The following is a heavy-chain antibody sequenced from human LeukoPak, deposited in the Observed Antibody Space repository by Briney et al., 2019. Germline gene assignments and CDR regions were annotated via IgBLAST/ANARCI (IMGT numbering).Heavy chain of an antibody. CDR3: ARRRGSGSPYFDY. D-gene: IGHD3-10*01. CDR2: INYSGST. CDR1: GGSISSSGYY. V-gene: IGHV4-39*01. Sequence: SETLSLTCTVSGGSISSSGYYWGWIRQPPGKGLEWIGIINYSGSTYYNPSLKSRVTISVDTSKNQLSLKLSSVTAADTAVFYCARRRGSGSPYFDYWGQGTLVTVSS. J-gene: IGHJ4*02.